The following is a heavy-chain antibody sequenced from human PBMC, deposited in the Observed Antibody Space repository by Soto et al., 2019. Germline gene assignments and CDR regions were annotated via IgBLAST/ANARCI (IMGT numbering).Heavy chain of an antibody. CDR1: GYSFTSYW. V-gene: IGHV5-51*01. Sequence: PGESLKISCKGSGYSFTSYWIGWVRQMPGKGLEWMGIIYPGDSDTRYSPSFQGQVTISADKSISTAYLQWSSLKASDTAMYYCARQLGDRKYYYDSSGYYWPLPLPFDYWGQGTLVTVSS. D-gene: IGHD3-22*01. CDR3: ARQLGDRKYYYDSSGYYWPLPLPFDY. CDR2: IYPGDSDT. J-gene: IGHJ4*02.